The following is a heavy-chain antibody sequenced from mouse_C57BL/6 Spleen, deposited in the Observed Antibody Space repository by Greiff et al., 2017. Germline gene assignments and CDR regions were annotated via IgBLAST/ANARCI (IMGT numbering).Heavy chain of an antibody. D-gene: IGHD2-1*01. CDR3: ARDGNYEGGAMDY. J-gene: IGHJ4*01. V-gene: IGHV1-52*01. Sequence: QVQLKQPGAELVRPGSSVKLSCKASGYTFTSYWMHWVKQRPIQGLEWIGNIDPSDSETHYNQKFKDKATLTVDKSSSTAYMHLSSLTSEDSAVYYCARDGNYEGGAMDYWGQGTSVTVSS. CDR1: GYTFTSYW. CDR2: IDPSDSET.